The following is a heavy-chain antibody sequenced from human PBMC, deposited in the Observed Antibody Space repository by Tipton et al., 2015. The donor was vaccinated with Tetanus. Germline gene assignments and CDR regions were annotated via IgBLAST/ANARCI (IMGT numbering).Heavy chain of an antibody. Sequence: TLSLTCTVSGGPIGNDYWSWLRQPPGKGLEWIAFIHNSGTTNYNPSLKTRVTISVDTSSNQFSLKLNYVTAADTAVYYCARGGASSKYFDLWGRGPLITVSS. V-gene: IGHV4-59*01. CDR2: IHNSGTT. CDR1: GGPIGNDY. CDR3: ARGGASSKYFDL. D-gene: IGHD3-16*01. J-gene: IGHJ2*01.